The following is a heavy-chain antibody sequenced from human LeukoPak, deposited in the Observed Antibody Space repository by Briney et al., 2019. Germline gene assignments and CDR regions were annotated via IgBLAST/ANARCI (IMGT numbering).Heavy chain of an antibody. D-gene: IGHD1-1*01. CDR1: GYTFTSYG. Sequence: GASVKVSCKASGYTFTSYGISWVRQAPGQGLEWMGWISAYNGNTNYARKLQGRVTMTTDTSTSTAYMELRSLRSDDTAVYYCARVQLERHVIGYYYYMDVWGKGTTVTVSS. CDR2: ISAYNGNT. J-gene: IGHJ6*03. V-gene: IGHV1-18*01. CDR3: ARVQLERHVIGYYYYMDV.